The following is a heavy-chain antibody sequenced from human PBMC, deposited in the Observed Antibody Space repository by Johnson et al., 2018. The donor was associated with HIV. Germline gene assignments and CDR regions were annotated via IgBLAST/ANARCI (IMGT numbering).Heavy chain of an antibody. CDR1: GFTFDDYA. Sequence: ELRLVESGGGLVQPGRSLRLSCAASGFTFDDYAMHWVRQAPGKGLEWVSGISWNSGSIGYADSVKGRFTISRDNAKNSLYLQMNSLRAEDTALYYCAKDIGGRGGDCDAFDICGQGTMVTVSS. CDR3: AKDIGGRGGDCDAFDI. J-gene: IGHJ3*02. D-gene: IGHD2-21*02. CDR2: ISWNSGSI. V-gene: IGHV3-9*01.